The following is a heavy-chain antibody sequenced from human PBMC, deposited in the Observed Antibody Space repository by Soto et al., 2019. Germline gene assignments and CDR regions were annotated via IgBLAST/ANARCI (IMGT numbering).Heavy chain of an antibody. J-gene: IGHJ6*02. V-gene: IGHV3-11*01. Sequence: PGGSLRLSCAASGFTFSDYYMSWIRQAPGKGLEWVSYISSSGSTIYYADSVKGRFTISRDNAKNSLYLQMNSLRAEDTAVYYCERDNSHYYYGMDVWGPGTTVTVSS. CDR2: ISSSGSTI. CDR3: ERDNSHYYYGMDV. D-gene: IGHD1-26*01. CDR1: GFTFSDYY.